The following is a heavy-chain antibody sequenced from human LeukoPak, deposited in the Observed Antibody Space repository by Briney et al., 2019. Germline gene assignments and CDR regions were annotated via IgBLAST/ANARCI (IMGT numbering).Heavy chain of an antibody. D-gene: IGHD4-23*01. J-gene: IGHJ5*02. CDR2: ISSTASSI. Sequence: MSWVRQAPGKGLEWVSYISSTASSIYYADSAKGRFTISRDNAKNSLYLQMNSLRAEDTAVYYCARDVTYHGGDWFDPWGQGTLVTVSS. CDR3: ARDVTYHGGDWFDP. V-gene: IGHV3-48*04.